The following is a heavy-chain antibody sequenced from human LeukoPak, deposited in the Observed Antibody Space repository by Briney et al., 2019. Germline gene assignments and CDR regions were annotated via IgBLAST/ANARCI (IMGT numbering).Heavy chain of an antibody. Sequence: GGSLRLSCAASGFTFSSYWMHWVRQAPGKGLEWVSSISTSSRYIYYRDSVKGRFTISRDDAKNSLYLQMKSLTVEDTAVYYCARADCSGSTCYLRHSWFDPWGQGTLVTVSS. V-gene: IGHV3-21*06. CDR2: ISTSSRYI. J-gene: IGHJ5*02. D-gene: IGHD2-2*01. CDR1: GFTFSSYW. CDR3: ARADCSGSTCYLRHSWFDP.